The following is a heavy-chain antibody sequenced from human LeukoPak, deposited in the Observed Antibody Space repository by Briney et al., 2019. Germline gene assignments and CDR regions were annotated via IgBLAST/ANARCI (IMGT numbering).Heavy chain of an antibody. Sequence: SSETLSLTCTVSGGSISSSGYYWGWIRQPPGKGLEWIGSIYSSGSTYYNPSLKSRVTMSVDTSKNQFSLKLSSVTAADTAVYYCARDRGTWNDDGFDYWGQGTLVTVSS. V-gene: IGHV4-39*07. D-gene: IGHD1-1*01. CDR1: GGSISSSGYY. CDR3: ARDRGTWNDDGFDY. J-gene: IGHJ4*02. CDR2: IYSSGST.